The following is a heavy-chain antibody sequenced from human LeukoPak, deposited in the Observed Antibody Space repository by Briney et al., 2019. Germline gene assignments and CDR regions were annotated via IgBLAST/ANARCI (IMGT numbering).Heavy chain of an antibody. CDR3: ARDQYYDSKGWFDP. CDR2: ISAYNNNT. J-gene: IGHJ5*02. CDR1: GYTFTNYG. D-gene: IGHD3-22*01. V-gene: IGHV1-18*01. Sequence: ASVKVSCKASGYTFTNYGISWVRQAPGQGLEWMGWISAYNNNTNYAQKFQGRVTMTTDTSTSTAYMELRSLRSDDTAVYYCARDQYYDSKGWFDPWGQGTLVTVSS.